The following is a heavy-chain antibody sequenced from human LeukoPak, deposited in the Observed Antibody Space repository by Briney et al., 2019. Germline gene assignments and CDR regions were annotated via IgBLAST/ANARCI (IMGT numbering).Heavy chain of an antibody. V-gene: IGHV4-39*07. Sequence: SETLSLTCTVSGGSISSSSYYWGWIRQPPGKGLEWIGSIYYSGSTYYNPSLKSRVTISVDTSKNQFSLKLSSVTAADTAVYYCARDTIVVPFDHWGQGTLVTVSS. CDR3: ARDTIVVPFDH. CDR1: GGSISSSSYY. J-gene: IGHJ4*02. D-gene: IGHD3-22*01. CDR2: IYYSGST.